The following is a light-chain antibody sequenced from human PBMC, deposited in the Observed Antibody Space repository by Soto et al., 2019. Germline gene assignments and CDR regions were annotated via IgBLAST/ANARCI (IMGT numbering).Light chain of an antibody. J-gene: IGKJ3*01. Sequence: DIQMTQSPSSLSASVGDRVTITCRASQDINNYLDWYQQKPGKPPKLLIYAASTLQSGVPSRFSGGGSGTDVTLTINSLQPEDVATYYCQRYNNGPPVTFGPGTKV. CDR1: QDINNY. V-gene: IGKV1-27*01. CDR2: AAS. CDR3: QRYNNGPPVT.